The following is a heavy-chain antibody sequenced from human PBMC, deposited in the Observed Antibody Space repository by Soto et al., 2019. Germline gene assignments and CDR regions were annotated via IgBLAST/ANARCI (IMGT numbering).Heavy chain of an antibody. Sequence: SETLSLTCTVSGGSISSYYWSWFRQPAGKGLEWIGRIYTSGSTNYNPSLKSRVTMSVDTSKNQFSLKLSSVTAADTAVYYCAGTTVTTNYYYYGMDVWGQGTTVTVSS. D-gene: IGHD4-17*01. CDR1: GGSISSYY. V-gene: IGHV4-4*07. CDR3: AGTTVTTNYYYYGMDV. CDR2: IYTSGST. J-gene: IGHJ6*02.